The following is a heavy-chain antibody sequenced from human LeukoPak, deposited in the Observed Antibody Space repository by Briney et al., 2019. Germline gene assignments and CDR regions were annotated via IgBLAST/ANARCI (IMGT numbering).Heavy chain of an antibody. CDR2: FYPEDGET. CDR3: ATSTPRYDILTGYYRGYYYYYMDV. J-gene: IGHJ6*03. CDR1: GYTLTELS. D-gene: IGHD3-9*01. Sequence: GASVKVSCKVSGYTLTELSMHWGRQAPGKGLEWMGGFYPEDGETIYAQKFKGRVTMTEDRYRDTAYMELSRLRSEDTAVYYCATSTPRYDILTGYYRGYYYYYMDVWGKGTTVTVSS. V-gene: IGHV1-24*01.